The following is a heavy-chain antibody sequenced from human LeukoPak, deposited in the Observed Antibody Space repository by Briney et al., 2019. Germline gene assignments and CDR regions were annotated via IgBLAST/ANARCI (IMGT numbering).Heavy chain of an antibody. J-gene: IGHJ3*02. CDR1: GFTFSSYS. V-gene: IGHV3-21*01. D-gene: IGHD3-22*01. CDR3: ARDFHRRYYDSSGYNAFDI. Sequence: GGSLRLSCAASGFTFSSYSMNWVRQAPGKGLEWVSSISGSSSYIYYADSVKGRFTISRDNAKNSLYLQMNSLRAEDTAVYYCARDFHRRYYDSSGYNAFDIWGQGTMVTVSS. CDR2: ISGSSSYI.